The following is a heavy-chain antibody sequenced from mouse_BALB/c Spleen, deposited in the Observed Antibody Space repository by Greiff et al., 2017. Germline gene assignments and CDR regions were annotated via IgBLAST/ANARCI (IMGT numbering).Heavy chain of an antibody. Sequence: DVKLVESGGGLVQPGGSRKLSCAASGFTFSDYGMAWVRQAPGKGPEWVAFISNLAYSIYYADTVTGRFTISRENAKNTLYLEMSSLRSEDTAMYYCAITTATSWFAYWGQGTLVTVSA. V-gene: IGHV5-15*02. CDR2: ISNLAYSI. CDR1: GFTFSDYG. CDR3: AITTATSWFAY. J-gene: IGHJ3*01. D-gene: IGHD1-2*01.